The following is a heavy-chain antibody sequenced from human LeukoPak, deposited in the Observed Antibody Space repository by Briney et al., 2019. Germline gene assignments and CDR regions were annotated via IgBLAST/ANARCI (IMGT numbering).Heavy chain of an antibody. CDR1: GYSFTSYW. V-gene: IGHV5-51*01. CDR3: ARMGAGRDYYDSSGYYAY. J-gene: IGHJ4*02. D-gene: IGHD3-22*01. CDR2: IYPGDSDT. Sequence: GESLKISCKGSGYSFTSYWIGWVRQMPGKGLEWMGIIYPGDSDTRYSPSFQVQVTISADKSISTAYLQWSSLKASDTAMYYCARMGAGRDYYDSSGYYAYWGQGTLVTVSS.